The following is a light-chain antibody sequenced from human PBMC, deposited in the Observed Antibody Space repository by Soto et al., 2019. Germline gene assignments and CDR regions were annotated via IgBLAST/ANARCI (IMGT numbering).Light chain of an antibody. CDR2: LNSDGNH. V-gene: IGLV4-69*01. CDR3: QTWGTGIQV. J-gene: IGLJ2*01. CDR1: SGHSNYA. Sequence: QSVLTQSPSASASLGASVKLTCTLSSGHSNYAIAWHQLQPEKGPRYLMKLNSDGNHIKWEEIPDLFSGSSTGAERYRTMASIPSEDQADCYYQTWGTGIQVFGGGTKLTV.